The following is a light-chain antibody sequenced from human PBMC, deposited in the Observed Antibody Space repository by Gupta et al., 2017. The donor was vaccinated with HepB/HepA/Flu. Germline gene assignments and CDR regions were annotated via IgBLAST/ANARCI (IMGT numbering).Light chain of an antibody. J-gene: IGLJ2*01. CDR3: ASHAGSSVV. V-gene: IGLV2-11*01. Sequence: QSALTQPRSVSGSPGQSVTISCAGTSSDVGAYNYVSWLQQYPGKAPKFIIYDVNKRPSGVPDRFSGSKSGNTAYLTISGLQAEDEADYYCASHAGSSVVFGGGTKVNVL. CDR2: DVN. CDR1: SSDVGAYNY.